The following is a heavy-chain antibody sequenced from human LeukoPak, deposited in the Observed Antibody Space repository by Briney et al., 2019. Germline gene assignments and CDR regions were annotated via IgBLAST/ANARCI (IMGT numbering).Heavy chain of an antibody. D-gene: IGHD6-19*01. CDR1: GGSISSSSYY. CDR3: ARVGAVAGTLDV. V-gene: IGHV4-39*07. J-gene: IGHJ6*04. CDR2: IYYSGST. Sequence: SETLSLTCTVSGGSISSSSYYWGWIRQPPGKGLEWIGSIYYSGSTYYNPSLKSRVTISVDTSKNQFSLKLSSVTAADTAVYYCARVGAVAGTLDVWGEGTTVTVSS.